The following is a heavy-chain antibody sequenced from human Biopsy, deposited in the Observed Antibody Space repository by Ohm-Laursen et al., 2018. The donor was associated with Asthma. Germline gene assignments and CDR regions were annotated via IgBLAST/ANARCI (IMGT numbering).Heavy chain of an antibody. J-gene: IGHJ3*02. CDR2: INAGNGNT. CDR3: ARTYYDFLTGQVNDAFAM. V-gene: IGHV1-3*01. Sequence: GATVKISCKASGYTFINYAIHWVRQAPGQRLEWMGWINAGNGNTKYSQKFQGRVTISRDTSASTTYMDLSSLRSEDTAVYYCARTYYDFLTGQVNDAFAMWGQGTMVTVSS. CDR1: GYTFINYA. D-gene: IGHD3-9*01.